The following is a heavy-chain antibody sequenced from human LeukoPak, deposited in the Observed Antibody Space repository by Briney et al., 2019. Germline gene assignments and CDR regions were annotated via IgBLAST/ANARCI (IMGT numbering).Heavy chain of an antibody. CDR3: ARAAPFGEIDY. J-gene: IGHJ4*02. V-gene: IGHV3-30*04. D-gene: IGHD3-16*01. CDR2: ISYGGSNK. CDR1: GFPFSSYA. Sequence: GGPLLLCCAASGFPFSSYAMRWVRPAPGKGLEWVAVISYGGSNKYYADSVKGRFTISRDNSKNTLYLQMNSLRAEDTAVYYCARAAPFGEIDYWGQGTLVTVSS.